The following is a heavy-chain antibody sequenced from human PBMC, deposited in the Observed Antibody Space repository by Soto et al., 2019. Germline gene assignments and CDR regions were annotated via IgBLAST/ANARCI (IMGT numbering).Heavy chain of an antibody. Sequence: QVQLVQSGAEVKKPGASVKVSCKASGYTFTSYYMHWVRQAPGQGLEWMGIINPSGGSTSYAQKFQGRVTMTRDTSTSTVYMELSSLRSEDTAVYYCARERTGPIYDYVWGSYPQFDYWGQGTLVTVSS. D-gene: IGHD3-16*02. CDR2: INPSGGST. CDR1: GYTFTSYY. J-gene: IGHJ4*02. V-gene: IGHV1-46*01. CDR3: ARERTGPIYDYVWGSYPQFDY.